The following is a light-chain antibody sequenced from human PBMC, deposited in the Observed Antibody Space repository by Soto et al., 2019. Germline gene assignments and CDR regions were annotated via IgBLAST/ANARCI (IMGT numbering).Light chain of an antibody. J-gene: IGKJ4*01. Sequence: EVIMTQSPATLSVSPGARATLSCRASQYIASNLAWYRQKPGQAPRLLIYRASTRATGIPARISGSGSGTEFPLTISSLQSEDFAVYYCQQYNNWPPLTFGGGTKVEIK. CDR3: QQYNNWPPLT. CDR1: QYIASN. CDR2: RAS. V-gene: IGKV3-15*01.